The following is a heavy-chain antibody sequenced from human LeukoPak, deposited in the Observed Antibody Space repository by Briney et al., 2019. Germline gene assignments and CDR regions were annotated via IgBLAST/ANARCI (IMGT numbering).Heavy chain of an antibody. CDR3: ARGGIVVVPPNYGWFDP. Sequence: PGGSLRLSCEAPGFTLDNYNFNWVRQAPGKGLEWVASIRSYSSYIHYADSVKGRFTISRDDAKKSLYLQMNSLRAEDTAVYYCARGGIVVVPPNYGWFDPWGQGTLVTVSS. D-gene: IGHD2-2*01. CDR2: IRSYSSYI. CDR1: GFTLDNYN. V-gene: IGHV3-21*01. J-gene: IGHJ5*02.